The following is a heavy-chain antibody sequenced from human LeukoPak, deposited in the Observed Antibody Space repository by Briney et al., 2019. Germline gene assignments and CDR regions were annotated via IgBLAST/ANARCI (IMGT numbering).Heavy chain of an antibody. D-gene: IGHD1-26*01. J-gene: IGHJ4*02. CDR3: ARDKIVGATHFDY. Sequence: GGSLRLSCAASGFTFSNYWMSWVRQAPGKGLEWVANIKQDGSEKYYVDSVKGRFTISRDNAKNSLYLQTNSLRAEDTAVYYCARDKIVGATHFDYWGQGTLVTVSS. CDR2: IKQDGSEK. V-gene: IGHV3-7*01. CDR1: GFTFSNYW.